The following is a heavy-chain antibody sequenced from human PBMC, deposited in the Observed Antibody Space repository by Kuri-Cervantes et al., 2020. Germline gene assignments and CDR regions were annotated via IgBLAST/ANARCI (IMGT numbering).Heavy chain of an antibody. V-gene: IGHV3-30-3*01. J-gene: IGHJ5*02. CDR3: ARDWWNDLFAWFDP. Sequence: GESLKISCAASGFTFSSYAMHWVRQAPGKGLEWVAVISYDGSNKYYADSVKGRFTISRDNSKNTLYLQMNSLRAEDTAVYYCARDWWNDLFAWFDPWGQGTLVTVSS. CDR1: GFTFSSYA. D-gene: IGHD1-1*01. CDR2: ISYDGSNK.